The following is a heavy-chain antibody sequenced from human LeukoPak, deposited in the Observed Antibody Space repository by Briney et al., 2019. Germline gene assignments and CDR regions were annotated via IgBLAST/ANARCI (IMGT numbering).Heavy chain of an antibody. CDR3: ARLGQLNQRYGDTKDY. J-gene: IGHJ4*02. CDR1: GGSISSYY. D-gene: IGHD4-17*01. V-gene: IGHV4-59*08. CDR2: IYYSGST. Sequence: SETLSLTCTVSGGSISSYYWSWIRQPPGKGLEWIGYIYYSGSTNYNPSLKSRVTISVDTSKNQFSLKLSSVTAADTAVYYCARLGQLNQRYGDTKDYWGQGTLVTVSS.